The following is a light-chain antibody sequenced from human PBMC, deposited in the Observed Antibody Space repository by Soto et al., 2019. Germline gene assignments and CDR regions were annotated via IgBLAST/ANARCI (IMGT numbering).Light chain of an antibody. V-gene: IGKV1-39*01. CDR1: HDVSTF. J-gene: IGKJ2*01. Sequence: IQMTQSPSSLSASIGDRVTITCRASHDVSTFLNWYQQKPGKATKLLIYAASSLQTVVPSTFSGSGSGTDFTLTISSLQREDSATDFCQQSFNSPTFGQGTKMEIK. CDR2: AAS. CDR3: QQSFNSPT.